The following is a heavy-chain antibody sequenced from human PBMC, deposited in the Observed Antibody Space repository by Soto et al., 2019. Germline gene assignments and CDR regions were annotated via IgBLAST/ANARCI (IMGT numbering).Heavy chain of an antibody. CDR1: GFTFSNYA. D-gene: IGHD6-13*01. J-gene: IGHJ4*02. CDR2: ITGPGGSR. Sequence: GGSLRLSCAASGFTFSNYAMNWVRQAPGKGLEWVSAITGPGGSRFYADSVEGRFTISRDNSRNTLFLLLTSLTPEDTAVYYCAKERAALDRPYYFDSWGPGTLVTVS. CDR3: AKERAALDRPYYFDS. V-gene: IGHV3-23*01.